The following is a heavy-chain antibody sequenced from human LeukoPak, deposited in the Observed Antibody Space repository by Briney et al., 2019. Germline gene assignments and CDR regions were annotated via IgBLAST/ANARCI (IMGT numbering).Heavy chain of an antibody. CDR1: GFTVKHIY. Sequence: GGSLRLSCVASGFTVKHIYMNWVRQGQGKGLDWVSAIYSAGATNYADSVRGRFTISRDISQNTLYLQMDGLRAEDTAVYYCARVPVLFWSGAYDLWGQGTLVTVSS. CDR2: IYSAGAT. V-gene: IGHV3-53*01. J-gene: IGHJ5*02. D-gene: IGHD3-3*01. CDR3: ARVPVLFWSGAYDL.